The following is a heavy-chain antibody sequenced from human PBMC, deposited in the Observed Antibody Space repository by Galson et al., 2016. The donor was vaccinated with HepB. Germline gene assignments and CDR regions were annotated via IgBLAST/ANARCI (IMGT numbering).Heavy chain of an antibody. CDR3: AKGGDGYIRYYDS. J-gene: IGHJ4*02. CDR2: ITASGAVT. V-gene: IGHV3-23*01. D-gene: IGHD5-24*01. Sequence: SLRLSCAASGFTFSNYAMTWVRQAPGKGLEGVSAITASGAVTYYADPGKGRFTLSRDTSKNTLYLQMNSLRVEDTAIYYCAKGGDGYIRYYDSWGQGTLVTVSS. CDR1: GFTFSNYA.